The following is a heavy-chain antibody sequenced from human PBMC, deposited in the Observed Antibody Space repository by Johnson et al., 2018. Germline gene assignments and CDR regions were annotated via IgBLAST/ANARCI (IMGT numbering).Heavy chain of an antibody. CDR1: GFTFGDYA. CDR3: TRGLSTGTTLGKHYVYDGMDV. V-gene: IGHV3-49*05. CDR2: IRSKAYGGTT. Sequence: VQLVQSGGGLVKPGRSLRLSCTASGFTFGDYAMSWFRQAPGKGLEWVGFIRSKAYGGTTEYAASVKGRFTISRDDSKSNAYLQMNSLKTEDTAVYYCTRGLSTGTTLGKHYVYDGMDVWGQGTTVTVSS. D-gene: IGHD4-17*01. J-gene: IGHJ6*02.